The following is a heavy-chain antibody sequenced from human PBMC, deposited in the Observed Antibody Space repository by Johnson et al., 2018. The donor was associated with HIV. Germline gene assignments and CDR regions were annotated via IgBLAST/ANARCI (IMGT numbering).Heavy chain of an antibody. CDR3: AREMTHEDAFDI. D-gene: IGHD2-21*02. CDR2: IYSGGST. Sequence: VQLVESGGGLVQPGGSLRLSCAASGFTFSSYAMSWVRQAPGKGLEWVSAIYSGGSTYYADSVKGRFTISRDNSKNTLYLQMNSLRAEDTAVYYCAREMTHEDAFDIWGQGTMVTVSS. V-gene: IGHV3-23*04. CDR1: GFTFSSYA. J-gene: IGHJ3*02.